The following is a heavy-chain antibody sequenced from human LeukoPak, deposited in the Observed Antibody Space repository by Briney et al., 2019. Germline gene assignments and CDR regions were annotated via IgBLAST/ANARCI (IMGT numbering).Heavy chain of an antibody. Sequence: SETLSLTCAVYGGSFSGYYWSWIRQPPGKGLEWIGEINHSGSTNYNPSLKSRVTISVDTSKNQFSLKLSSVTAADTAVYYCARRENYSDLDYWGQGTLVTVSS. J-gene: IGHJ4*02. CDR1: GGSFSGYY. CDR2: INHSGST. D-gene: IGHD4-17*01. CDR3: ARRENYSDLDY. V-gene: IGHV4-34*01.